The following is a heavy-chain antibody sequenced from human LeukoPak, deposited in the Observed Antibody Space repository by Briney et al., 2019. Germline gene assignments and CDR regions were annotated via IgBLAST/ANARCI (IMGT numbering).Heavy chain of an antibody. V-gene: IGHV4-61*02. CDR1: GGSISSGSYY. CDR3: ARNLIPEQLVLNF. Sequence: SQTLSLTCTVSGGSISSGSYYWSWIRQPAGKGLEWIGRIYTSGRTNYNPSLKSRVTMSVDTSKNQFSLNLRSVTPEDTAVYYCARNLIPEQLVLNFWGQGTLVTVSS. J-gene: IGHJ4*02. CDR2: IYTSGRT. D-gene: IGHD6-13*01.